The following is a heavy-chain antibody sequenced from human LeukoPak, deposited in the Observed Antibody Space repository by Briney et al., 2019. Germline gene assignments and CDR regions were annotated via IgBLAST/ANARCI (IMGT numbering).Heavy chain of an antibody. J-gene: IGHJ6*03. Sequence: ASVKVSCKASGYTFTGYYMHWVRQAPGQGLEWMGWINPNSGGTNYAQKFQGRVTMTRDTSISTAYMELSRLRSDDTAVYYCAREPNGWFGENRYYMDVWGKGTTVTISS. D-gene: IGHD3-10*01. CDR1: GYTFTGYY. CDR2: INPNSGGT. V-gene: IGHV1-2*02. CDR3: AREPNGWFGENRYYMDV.